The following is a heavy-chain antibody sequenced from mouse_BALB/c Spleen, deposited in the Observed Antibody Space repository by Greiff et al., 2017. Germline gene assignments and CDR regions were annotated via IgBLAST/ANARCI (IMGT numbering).Heavy chain of an antibody. CDR2: ISSGGSYT. V-gene: IGHV5-9-3*01. J-gene: IGHJ4*01. Sequence: EVKLVESGGGLVKPGVSLKLSCAASGFTFSSYAMSWVRQTPEKRLEWVATISSGGSYTYYPDSVKGRFTISRDNAKNTLYLQMSSLRSEDTAMYYCAIGDAMDYWGQGTSVTVSS. CDR3: AIGDAMDY. CDR1: GFTFSSYA.